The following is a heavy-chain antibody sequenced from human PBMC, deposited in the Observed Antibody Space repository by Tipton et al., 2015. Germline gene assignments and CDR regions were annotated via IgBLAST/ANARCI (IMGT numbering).Heavy chain of an antibody. V-gene: IGHV4-38-2*01. CDR1: AYSISTDYY. CDR3: ARARGRHGGLFDS. D-gene: IGHD4-23*01. Sequence: TLSLTCAVSAYSISTDYYWVWIRQPPGKGLEWIGPISHSGKTYSNPSLKSRVTISADTSKNQFSLSLTSVTAADTAVYYCARARGRHGGLFDSWSQGILVTVSS. CDR2: ISHSGKT. J-gene: IGHJ4*02.